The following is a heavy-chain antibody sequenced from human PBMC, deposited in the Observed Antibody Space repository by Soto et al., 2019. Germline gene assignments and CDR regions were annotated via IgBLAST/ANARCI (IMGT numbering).Heavy chain of an antibody. D-gene: IGHD3-3*01. V-gene: IGHV3-33*06. Sequence: QVQLVESGGGVVQPGRSLRLSCAASGFTFSSYGMHWVRQAPGKGLEWVAVIWYDGSNKYYADSVKGRFTISRDNSKNTRYLQMNGLRAEDTAVYYCAKAYDFWSGYYPYYYYGMDVWGQGTTVTVSS. CDR3: AKAYDFWSGYYPYYYYGMDV. CDR2: IWYDGSNK. CDR1: GFTFSSYG. J-gene: IGHJ6*02.